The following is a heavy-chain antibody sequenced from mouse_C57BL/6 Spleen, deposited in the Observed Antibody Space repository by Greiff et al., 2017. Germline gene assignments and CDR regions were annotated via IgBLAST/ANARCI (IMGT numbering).Heavy chain of an antibody. D-gene: IGHD1-1*01. V-gene: IGHV1-82*01. J-gene: IGHJ2*01. Sequence: VQRVESGPELVKPGASVKISCKASGYAFSSSWMNWVKQRPGKGLEWIGRIYPGDGDTNYNGKFKGKATLTADKSSSTAYMQLSSLTSEDSAVYFCARRLITTVVFDYWGQGTTLTVSS. CDR1: GYAFSSSW. CDR3: ARRLITTVVFDY. CDR2: IYPGDGDT.